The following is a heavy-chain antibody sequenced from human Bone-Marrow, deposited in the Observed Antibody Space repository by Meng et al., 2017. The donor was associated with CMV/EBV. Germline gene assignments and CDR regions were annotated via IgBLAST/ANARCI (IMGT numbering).Heavy chain of an antibody. J-gene: IGHJ5*02. CDR3: ARDTAYYYGSGSYSS. D-gene: IGHD3-10*01. CDR1: GGTFSSYA. Sequence: SVKVSCKASGGTFSSYAISWVRQAPGQGLEWMGGIIPIFGTANYAQKFQGRVTITTDESTSTAYMELSSLRSEDTAVYYCARDTAYYYGSGSYSSWGQGTLVTVSS. V-gene: IGHV1-69*05. CDR2: IIPIFGTA.